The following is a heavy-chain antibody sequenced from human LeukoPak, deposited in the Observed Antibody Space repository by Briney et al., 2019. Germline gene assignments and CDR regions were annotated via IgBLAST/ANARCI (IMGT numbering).Heavy chain of an antibody. V-gene: IGHV3-49*03. J-gene: IGHJ4*02. Sequence: GGSLRLSCTASGFTFGDYAMSWFRQAPGKGLEWVGFIRSKAYGGTTEYAASVKGRFTISRDDSKSIAYLQMNSLKTEDTAVYYCTRAFLTGYYIVGFDYWGQGTLVTVSS. CDR1: GFTFGDYA. D-gene: IGHD3-9*01. CDR2: IRSKAYGGTT. CDR3: TRAFLTGYYIVGFDY.